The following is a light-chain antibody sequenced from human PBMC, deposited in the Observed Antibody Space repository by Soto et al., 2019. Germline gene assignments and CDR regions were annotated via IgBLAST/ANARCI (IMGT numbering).Light chain of an antibody. CDR2: RND. CDR3: AAWDDSLNAVV. CDR1: TSNIGSKY. V-gene: IGLV1-47*01. J-gene: IGLJ2*01. Sequence: QSVLTQPPSASGTPGQRVTISCSGSTSNIGSKYVNWFQQLPGTAPKLLIYRNDQRTSGVPDRFSGSKSGTSASLAISGLRSEDEANYHCAAWDDSLNAVVFGGGTKLTVL.